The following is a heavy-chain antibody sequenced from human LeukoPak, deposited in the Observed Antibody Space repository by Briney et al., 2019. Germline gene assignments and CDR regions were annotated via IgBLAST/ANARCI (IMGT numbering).Heavy chain of an antibody. CDR3: YRGYYDSSGHYYFDY. CDR2: IKSKTDGGTT. CDR1: GFTFSNAW. V-gene: IGHV3-15*01. J-gene: IGHJ4*02. Sequence: GGSLRLSCAASGFTFSNAWMSWVRQAPGKGLEWVGRIKSKTDGGTTDYAAPVKGRFTISRDDSKNTLYLQMNSLKTEDTAVYYCYRGYYDSSGHYYFDYWGQGTLVTVSS. D-gene: IGHD3-22*01.